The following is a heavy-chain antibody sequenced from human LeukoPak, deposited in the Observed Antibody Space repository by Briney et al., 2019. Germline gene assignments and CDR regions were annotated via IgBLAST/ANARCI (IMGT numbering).Heavy chain of an antibody. J-gene: IGHJ3*01. D-gene: IGHD3-10*01. CDR3: ARLGDGDAFDF. CDR2: ISYDGTNK. Sequence: GGSLRLSCAASGFTFSSYAMHWVRQAPGKGLEWVTIISYDGTNKYYADSVKGRFTISRDNSKNTLFLQMNSLRAEDTAIYYCARLGDGDAFDFWGRGTMVTVSS. CDR1: GFTFSSYA. V-gene: IGHV3-30*04.